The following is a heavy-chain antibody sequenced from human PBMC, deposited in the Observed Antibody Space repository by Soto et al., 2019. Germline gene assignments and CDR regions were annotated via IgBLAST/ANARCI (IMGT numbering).Heavy chain of an antibody. Sequence: EVQLVESGGGLVQPGRSLRLSCAASGFTFDDYAMHWVRQAPGKGLEWVSGISWKSGSIGYADSVKVRFTISRDNAKNSLYLQMNSLRAEDTALYYCAKDTGGSWYGNYGMDVWGQGTTVTVSS. V-gene: IGHV3-9*01. D-gene: IGHD6-13*01. CDR2: ISWKSGSI. CDR1: GFTFDDYA. J-gene: IGHJ6*02. CDR3: AKDTGGSWYGNYGMDV.